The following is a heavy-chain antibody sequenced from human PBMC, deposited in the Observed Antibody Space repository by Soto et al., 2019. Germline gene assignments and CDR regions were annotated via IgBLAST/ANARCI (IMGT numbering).Heavy chain of an antibody. Sequence: SQTLSLTCAISGDSVSSNSAAWNWIRQSPSRGLEWLGRTYYRSKWYNDYAVSVKSRITINPDTSKNQFSLQLNSVTPEDTAVYSCERSMEAAGTDLCYYYGMDVWGQGTTVTVSS. J-gene: IGHJ6*02. CDR3: ERSMEAAGTDLCYYYGMDV. D-gene: IGHD6-13*01. V-gene: IGHV6-1*01. CDR1: GDSVSSNSAA. CDR2: TYYRSKWYN.